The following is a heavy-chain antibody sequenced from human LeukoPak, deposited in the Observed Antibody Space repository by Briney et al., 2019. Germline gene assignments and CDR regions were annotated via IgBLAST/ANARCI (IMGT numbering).Heavy chain of an antibody. D-gene: IGHD6-13*01. V-gene: IGHV1-69*13. CDR1: GYTFTGYY. CDR2: IIPIFGTA. J-gene: IGHJ3*02. Sequence: ASVKVSCKSSGYTFTGYYLHWVRQAPGQGLEWMGGIIPIFGTANYAQKFQGRVTITADESTSTAYMELSSLRSEDTAVYYCARDHSSSWSNAFDIWGQGTMVTVSS. CDR3: ARDHSSSWSNAFDI.